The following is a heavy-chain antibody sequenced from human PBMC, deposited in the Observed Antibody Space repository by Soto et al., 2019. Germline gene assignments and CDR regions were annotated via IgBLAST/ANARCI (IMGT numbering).Heavy chain of an antibody. D-gene: IGHD5-12*01. J-gene: IGHJ4*02. V-gene: IGHV4-31*03. CDR1: GGSISSGGYY. CDR3: ARDGSGYDWVGYFDY. CDR2: IYYSGST. Sequence: QVQLQESGPGLVKPSQTLSLTCTVSGGSISSGGYYWSWIRQHPGKGLEWIGYIYYSGSTYYNPSLKRRVTISVDTSKNQFSLKLSSVTAADTAVYYCARDGSGYDWVGYFDYWGQGTLVTVSS.